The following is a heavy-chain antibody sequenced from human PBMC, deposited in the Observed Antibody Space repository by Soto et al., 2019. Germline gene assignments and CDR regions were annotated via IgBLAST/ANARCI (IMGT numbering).Heavy chain of an antibody. D-gene: IGHD3-10*01. CDR3: TGITWFRGMDV. J-gene: IGHJ6*02. CDR2: TYYKSKWNN. CDR1: GDSVSSNSAC. Sequence: LSLTCVISGDSVSSNSACWNWIGQSPSRGLEWLGRTYYKSKWNNDYALSVKSRITINPDTSKNQFSLHLYSVTPEDTAVYYCTGITWFRGMDVWGQGTPVTVSS. V-gene: IGHV6-1*01.